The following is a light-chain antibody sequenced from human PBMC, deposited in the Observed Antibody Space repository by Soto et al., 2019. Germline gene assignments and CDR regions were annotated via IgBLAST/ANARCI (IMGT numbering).Light chain of an antibody. CDR2: GAS. J-gene: IGKJ1*01. CDR3: QQYGDSPWT. CDR1: ESVNSAY. Sequence: EIVLTQSPVTLSLSPGERATLSCRASESVNSAYLAWYQHRPAQAPRLLIYGASSRATGVPDRFSGSGSGTEFTLTITSLEPADFALYYCQQYGDSPWTFGLGTKVDIK. V-gene: IGKV3-20*01.